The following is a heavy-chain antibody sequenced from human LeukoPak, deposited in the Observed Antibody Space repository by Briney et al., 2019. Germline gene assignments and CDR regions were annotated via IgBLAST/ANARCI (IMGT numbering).Heavy chain of an antibody. V-gene: IGHV4-31*03. J-gene: IGHJ4*02. D-gene: IGHD1-26*01. CDR1: GGSISSGGYY. CDR2: IHYSGGT. Sequence: PSQTLSLTCTVSGGSISSGGYYWSWVRQHPGKGLEWIGYIHYSGGTYYNPSLKSRVTISADTSKNQFSLRLYSVTAADTAVYHCARIKVGATFDYWGQGTLVTVSS. CDR3: ARIKVGATFDY.